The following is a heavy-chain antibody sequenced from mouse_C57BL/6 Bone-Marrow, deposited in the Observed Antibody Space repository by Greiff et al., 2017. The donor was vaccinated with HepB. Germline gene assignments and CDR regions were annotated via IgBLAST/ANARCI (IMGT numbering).Heavy chain of an antibody. V-gene: IGHV1-39*01. J-gene: IGHJ4*01. D-gene: IGHD2-5*01. CDR2: INPNYGTT. Sequence: VQLQQSGPELVKPGASVKISCKASGYSFTDYNMNWVKQSNGKSLEWIGLINPNYGTTSYNQKFKGKATLTVDQSSSTAYMQLNSLTSEDSAVYYCAHYSNYKYYAMDYWGQGTSVTVSS. CDR1: GYSFTDYN. CDR3: AHYSNYKYYAMDY.